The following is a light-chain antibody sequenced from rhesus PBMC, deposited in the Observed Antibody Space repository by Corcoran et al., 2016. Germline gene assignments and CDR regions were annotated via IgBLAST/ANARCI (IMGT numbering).Light chain of an antibody. CDR1: QGISSW. CDR2: KAS. Sequence: DIQMTQSPSSLSASVGDKVTITCRASQGISSWLAWYQQKPGKAPKHLNNKASRLQSGVPSKFSGSGSGTDFTLTISSLQPEDFATYYFLQYSSSPFTFGPGTKLDIK. V-gene: IGKV1-22*01. J-gene: IGKJ3*01. CDR3: LQYSSSPFT.